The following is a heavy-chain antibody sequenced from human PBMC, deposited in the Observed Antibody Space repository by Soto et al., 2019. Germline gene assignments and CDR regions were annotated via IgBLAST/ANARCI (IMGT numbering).Heavy chain of an antibody. Sequence: PSETLSLTCTVSGGSITSAGYYWTWIRQRPGKGLEWIGYTHSSGSAYNNPSLKSRIIISVDTSQNQFSLKVRSVTAADTAVYYCANLRRYYSGSGSYRDYWGQGTLVTVSS. CDR2: THSSGSA. J-gene: IGHJ4*02. CDR1: GGSITSAGYY. D-gene: IGHD3-10*01. V-gene: IGHV4-31*03. CDR3: ANLRRYYSGSGSYRDY.